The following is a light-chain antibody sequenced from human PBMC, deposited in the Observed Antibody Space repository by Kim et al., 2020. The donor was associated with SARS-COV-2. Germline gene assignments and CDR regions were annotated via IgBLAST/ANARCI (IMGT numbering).Light chain of an antibody. J-gene: IGKJ4*01. CDR1: ETVTSD. V-gene: IGKV3-11*01. CDR3: QQRWRWPLT. Sequence: PGERADLSCRASETVTSDLAWYQQKAGQPPRLLIYDANSRASGIPARFSGSGFGTDFTLSISSLEPEGVAIYYCQQRWRWPLTFGGGTKVDIK. CDR2: DAN.